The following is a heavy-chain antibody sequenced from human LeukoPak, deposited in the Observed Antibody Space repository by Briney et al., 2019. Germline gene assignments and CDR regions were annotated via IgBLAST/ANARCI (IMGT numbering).Heavy chain of an antibody. CDR1: GGTFSSYA. CDR3: ARDRSPMTVAGY. Sequence: GASVKVSCKASGGTFSSYAISWVRQAPGQGLEWMGGIIPIFGTANYAQKFQGRVTITADESTSTAYMELSSLRSEDTAVYYCARDRSPMTVAGYWGQGTLVTVSS. J-gene: IGHJ4*02. D-gene: IGHD3-22*01. V-gene: IGHV1-69*13. CDR2: IIPIFGTA.